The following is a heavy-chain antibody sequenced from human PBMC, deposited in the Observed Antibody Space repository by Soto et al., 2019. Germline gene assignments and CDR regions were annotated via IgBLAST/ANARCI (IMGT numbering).Heavy chain of an antibody. CDR2: ISSSSSTI. J-gene: IGHJ6*02. D-gene: IGHD1-1*01. Sequence: PGGSLRLSCAASGFTFSSYSMNWVRQAPGKGLEWVSYISSSSSTIYYADSVKGRFTISRDNSKNTLYLQMNSLRAEDTAVYYCAKALQLERGGGMDVWGQGTTVTVSS. CDR3: AKALQLERGGGMDV. V-gene: IGHV3-48*01. CDR1: GFTFSSYS.